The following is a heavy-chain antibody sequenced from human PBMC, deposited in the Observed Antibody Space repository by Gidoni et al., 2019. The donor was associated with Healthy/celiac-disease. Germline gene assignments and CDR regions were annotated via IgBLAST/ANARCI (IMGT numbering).Heavy chain of an antibody. D-gene: IGHD2-2*01. J-gene: IGHJ6*02. CDR2: ISAYNGNT. CDR3: ARDSDIVVVPAAPLSWVRYYYGMDV. Sequence: QVQLVQSGAEVKKPGASVKISCKASGYTFTSYGTSWLRQAPVQGLEWMGWISAYNGNTNYAQKLQGRVTMTTDTSTSTAYMELRSLRSDDTAVYYCARDSDIVVVPAAPLSWVRYYYGMDVWGQGTTVTVSS. V-gene: IGHV1-18*01. CDR1: GYTFTSYG.